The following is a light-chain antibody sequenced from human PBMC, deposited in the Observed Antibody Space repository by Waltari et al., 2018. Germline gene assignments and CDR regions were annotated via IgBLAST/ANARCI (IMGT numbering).Light chain of an antibody. V-gene: IGKV4-1*01. CDR1: QSVLYSSNNKNY. J-gene: IGKJ1*01. Sequence: DIVMTQSPDSLTVSLGERATINCKSSQSVLYSSNNKNYLAWFQQKPGQPPKLIIYWASTRESGVPDRFSGSGSGTDFTLTISSLQAEDVAVYYCQQYYGIPGFGQGTKVEIK. CDR3: QQYYGIPG. CDR2: WAS.